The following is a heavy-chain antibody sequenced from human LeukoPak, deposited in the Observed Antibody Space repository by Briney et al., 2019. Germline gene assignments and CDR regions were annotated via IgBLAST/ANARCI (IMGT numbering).Heavy chain of an antibody. D-gene: IGHD2-21*02. CDR1: GFTFDDYA. Sequence: SLRLSCAASGFTFDDYAMHWVRQAPGKGLEWVSGISWNSGSIGYADSVKGRFTISRDNAKNSLYLQMNSLRAEDTALYYCAKSTDIVVVVTAFDYWGQGTLVTVSS. CDR2: ISWNSGSI. V-gene: IGHV3-9*01. J-gene: IGHJ4*02. CDR3: AKSTDIVVVVTAFDY.